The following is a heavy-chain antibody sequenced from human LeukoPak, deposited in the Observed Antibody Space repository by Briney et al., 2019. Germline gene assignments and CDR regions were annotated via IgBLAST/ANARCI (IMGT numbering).Heavy chain of an antibody. Sequence: GGSLRLSCAASGFTFATYAMSWVRQTPGKGLEWVSTITGSGGSAYYAGSVKGRFTISGDNSKNTLYLQMNSLRAEDTAVYYCAKVLSVADTKGEYFFSCWGQGAQVAVSS. CDR2: ITGSGGSA. D-gene: IGHD6-19*01. CDR3: AKVLSVADTKGEYFFSC. V-gene: IGHV3-23*01. J-gene: IGHJ4*02. CDR1: GFTFATYA.